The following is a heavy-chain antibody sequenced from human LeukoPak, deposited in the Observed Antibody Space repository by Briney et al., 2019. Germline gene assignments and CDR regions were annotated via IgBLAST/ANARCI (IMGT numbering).Heavy chain of an antibody. Sequence: ASVKVSCKVSGYTLTELSMHWVRQAPGKGLEWMGGFDPEDGETIYAQKFQGRVTMTRNTSISTAYMELSSLRSEDTAVYYCARSDDILTGSYYYYMDVWGKGTTVTVSS. D-gene: IGHD3-9*01. CDR3: ARSDDILTGSYYYYMDV. CDR2: FDPEDGET. V-gene: IGHV1-24*01. CDR1: GYTLTELS. J-gene: IGHJ6*03.